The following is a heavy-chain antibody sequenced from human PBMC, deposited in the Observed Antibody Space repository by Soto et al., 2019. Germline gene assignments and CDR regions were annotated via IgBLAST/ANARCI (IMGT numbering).Heavy chain of an antibody. CDR3: ARGSYYGSGSYGPRSNWFDP. CDR1: GYTFTTYA. Sequence: ASVKVSCKTSGYTFTTYAVHWVRQAPGQRLEWMGWINAGNGNTKYSQKFQGRVTITRDTSASTAYMELSSLRSEDTAVYYCARGSYYGSGSYGPRSNWFDPWGQGTLVTVSS. J-gene: IGHJ5*02. CDR2: INAGNGNT. D-gene: IGHD3-10*01. V-gene: IGHV1-3*01.